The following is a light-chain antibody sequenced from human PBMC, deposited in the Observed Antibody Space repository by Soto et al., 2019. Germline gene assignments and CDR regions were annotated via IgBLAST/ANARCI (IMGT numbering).Light chain of an antibody. J-gene: IGKJ3*01. Sequence: EIVMTQSPATLSVSPGERATLSCRASQSVSSNLAWYQQKPGQAPRLLIYGASTRATGIPARFSGSVSGTEFTLTISSLQSEDFAVYYGKQYNSWIGTVGPGTKVDI. CDR2: GAS. CDR1: QSVSSN. V-gene: IGKV3-15*01. CDR3: KQYNSWIGT.